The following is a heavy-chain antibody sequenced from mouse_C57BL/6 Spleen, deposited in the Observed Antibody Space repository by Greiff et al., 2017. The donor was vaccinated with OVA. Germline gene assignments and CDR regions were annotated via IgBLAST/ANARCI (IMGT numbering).Heavy chain of an antibody. D-gene: IGHD4-1*01. J-gene: IGHJ2*01. CDR2: INPNNGGT. V-gene: IGHV1-22*01. Sequence: EVQLVESGPELVKPGASVKMSCKASGYTFTDYNMHWVKQSHGKSLEWIGYINPNNGGTSYNQKFKGKATLTVNKSSSTAYMELRSLTSEDSAVYYCARGGNWDGFDYGGQGTTLTVSS. CDR1: GYTFTDYN. CDR3: ARGGNWDGFDY.